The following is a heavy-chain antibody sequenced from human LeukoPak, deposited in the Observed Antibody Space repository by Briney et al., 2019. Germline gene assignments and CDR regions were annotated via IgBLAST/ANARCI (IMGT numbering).Heavy chain of an antibody. V-gene: IGHV4-38-2*02. Sequence: SETLSLTCTVSGYSISSGYYWGWIRQPPGKGLEWIGEINHSGSTNYNPSLKSRVTISVDTSKNQFSLKLSSVTAADTAVYYCARALNRYGSGSYYIPWGQGTLVTVSS. CDR2: INHSGST. D-gene: IGHD3-10*01. CDR1: GYSISSGYY. CDR3: ARALNRYGSGSYYIP. J-gene: IGHJ5*02.